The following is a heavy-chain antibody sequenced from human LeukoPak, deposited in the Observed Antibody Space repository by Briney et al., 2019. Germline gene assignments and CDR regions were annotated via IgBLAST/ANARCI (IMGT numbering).Heavy chain of an antibody. CDR3: ACVRGGY. CDR1: GFTFSSYL. V-gene: IGHV3-7*02. J-gene: IGHJ4*02. D-gene: IGHD3-10*01. Sequence: PGGSLRLSCAASGFTFSSYLIHWVRQAPGKGLEWVAAINQDGNDKYYLNSVKGRFTISRDNAKTSVFLQMNNLRADDTAVYYCACVRGGYWGQGTLVTVSS. CDR2: INQDGNDK.